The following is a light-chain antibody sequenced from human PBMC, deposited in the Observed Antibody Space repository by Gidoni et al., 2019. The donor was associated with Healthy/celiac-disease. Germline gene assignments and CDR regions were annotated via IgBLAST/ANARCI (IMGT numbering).Light chain of an antibody. CDR3: AAWDDSLNAAV. Sequence: QSVLTQPPSASGTPGQRVTISCSGSSSNIGSNTVNWYHQLPGTAPKLLIYSNNQRPSGVPDRFSGSKSGTSASLAISGLQSEDEADYYCAAWDDSLNAAVFGGGTQLTVL. V-gene: IGLV1-44*01. J-gene: IGLJ7*01. CDR2: SNN. CDR1: SSNIGSNT.